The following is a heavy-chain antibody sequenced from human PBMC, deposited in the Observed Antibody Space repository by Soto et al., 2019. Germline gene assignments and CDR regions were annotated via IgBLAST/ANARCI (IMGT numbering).Heavy chain of an antibody. D-gene: IGHD6-19*01. Sequence: PGESLKISCNGSGYSFTSYWISWVRQMPGKGLEWMGRIDPSDSYTNYSPSFQGHVTISADKSISTAYLQWSSLKASDTAMYYCARHNSGWLYYFDYWGQGTLVTAS. CDR2: IDPSDSYT. V-gene: IGHV5-10-1*01. CDR3: ARHNSGWLYYFDY. J-gene: IGHJ4*02. CDR1: GYSFTSYW.